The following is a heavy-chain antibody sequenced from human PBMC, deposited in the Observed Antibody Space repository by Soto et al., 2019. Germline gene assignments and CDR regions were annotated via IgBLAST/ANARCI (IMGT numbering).Heavy chain of an antibody. V-gene: IGHV4-59*08. J-gene: IGHJ1*01. D-gene: IGHD4-17*01. Sequence: SETLSLTCTVSGGSISSYYWSWIRQPPGKGLEWIGYIYYSGSTNYNPSLKSRVTISVDTSKNQFSLKLSSVTAADTAVYYCARHDYGDYVGFQHWGQGTLVTVSS. CDR3: ARHDYGDYVGFQH. CDR2: IYYSGST. CDR1: GGSISSYY.